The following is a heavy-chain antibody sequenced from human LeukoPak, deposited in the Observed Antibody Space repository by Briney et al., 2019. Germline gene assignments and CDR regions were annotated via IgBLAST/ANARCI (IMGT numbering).Heavy chain of an antibody. J-gene: IGHJ5*02. CDR2: MNPNSGNT. CDR1: GYTFTSYD. Sequence: ASVKVSCKASGYTFTSYDINWVRQATGQGLEWMGWMNPNSGNTGYAQKFQGRVTMTRNTSISTAYMELSSLRSEDTAVYYCAGGRMTYYYDSSGYPDWFDPWGQGTLVTVSS. CDR3: AGGRMTYYYDSSGYPDWFDP. V-gene: IGHV1-8*01. D-gene: IGHD3-22*01.